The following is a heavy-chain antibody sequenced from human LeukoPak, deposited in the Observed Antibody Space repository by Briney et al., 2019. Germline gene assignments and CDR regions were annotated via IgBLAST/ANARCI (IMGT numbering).Heavy chain of an antibody. J-gene: IGHJ6*03. CDR2: IHPDGKNT. Sequence: GGSLRLSCAASGFTFSNYWMDWVRQAPGKGLVWVSRIHPDGKNTAYADSVKGRFTISRDNAKNSLYLQMNSLRAEDTAVYYCARDIPGQLWPDYYYYYMDVWGKGTTVTVSS. D-gene: IGHD5-18*01. V-gene: IGHV3-74*01. CDR3: ARDIPGQLWPDYYYYYMDV. CDR1: GFTFSNYW.